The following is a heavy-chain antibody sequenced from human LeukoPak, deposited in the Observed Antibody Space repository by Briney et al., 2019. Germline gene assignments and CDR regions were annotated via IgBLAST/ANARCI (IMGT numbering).Heavy chain of an antibody. CDR2: IIPIFGTA. CDR3: ARDSGDCSSTSCYSGYNWFDP. Sequence: ASVKVSCKASGGAFSSYAISWVRQAPGQGLEWMGGIIPIFGTANYAQKFQGRFTITTDESTSTAYMELSSLRSEDTAVCYCARDSGDCSSTSCYSGYNWFDPWGQGTLVTVSS. D-gene: IGHD2-2*02. CDR1: GGAFSSYA. J-gene: IGHJ5*02. V-gene: IGHV1-69*05.